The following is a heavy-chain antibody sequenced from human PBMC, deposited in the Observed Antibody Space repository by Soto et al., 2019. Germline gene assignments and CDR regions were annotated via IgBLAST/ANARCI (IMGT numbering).Heavy chain of an antibody. Sequence: GGSLRLSCEASGFTSSDYYMSCIRQAPGKGLEWIAYSSNSGTFTKYADSVKGRFSISRDNAKNSLYLQINNLSGEDTATYFCARSGDNYNLLDYWGQGTPVTVSS. V-gene: IGHV3-11*06. CDR3: ARSGDNYNLLDY. CDR2: SSNSGTFT. J-gene: IGHJ4*02. D-gene: IGHD1-1*01. CDR1: GFTSSDYY.